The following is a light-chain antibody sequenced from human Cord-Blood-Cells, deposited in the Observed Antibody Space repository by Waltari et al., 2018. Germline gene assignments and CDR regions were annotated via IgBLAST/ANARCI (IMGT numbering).Light chain of an antibody. CDR3: QQRSNWPLT. J-gene: IGKJ4*01. V-gene: IGKV3-11*01. CDR1: QGVTSY. CDR2: DAS. Sequence: EIVLTQSPATLSLSPGEEATLSCRASQGVTSYLAWYQQKPVQSPRLLIYDASSRVTGMPARFSGSGSGTYFTLTISSLEPEDFAVYDCQQRSNWPLTFGGGTKVEIK.